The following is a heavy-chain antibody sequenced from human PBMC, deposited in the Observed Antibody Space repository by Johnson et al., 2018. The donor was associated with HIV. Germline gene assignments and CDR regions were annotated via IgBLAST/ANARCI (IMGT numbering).Heavy chain of an antibody. Sequence: QVQLVESGGGVVQPGRSLRLSCAASGFTFSSYAMHWVRQAPGKGLEWVAVISYDGSNKYYADYVKGRFAISRDNAKNTMYLQMNSLRTVDTAVYYCAETPGIAAAGTGYAFDIWGQGTMVTVSS. CDR2: ISYDGSNK. D-gene: IGHD6-13*01. CDR1: GFTFSSYA. J-gene: IGHJ3*02. V-gene: IGHV3-30*09. CDR3: AETPGIAAAGTGYAFDI.